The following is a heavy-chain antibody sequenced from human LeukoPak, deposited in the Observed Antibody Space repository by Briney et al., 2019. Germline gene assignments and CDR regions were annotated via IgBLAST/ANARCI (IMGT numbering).Heavy chain of an antibody. CDR3: ARDRGDYDIEGSIFDP. CDR1: GDTFSSYA. Sequence: GASVKVSCEASGDTFSSYAISWVRQAPGQGLEWMGGIIPIFGTANYAQKFQGRVTITADESTSTAYMELSSLRSEDTAVYYCARDRGDYDIEGSIFDPWGQGTLVTVSS. J-gene: IGHJ5*02. D-gene: IGHD4-17*01. V-gene: IGHV1-69*13. CDR2: IIPIFGTA.